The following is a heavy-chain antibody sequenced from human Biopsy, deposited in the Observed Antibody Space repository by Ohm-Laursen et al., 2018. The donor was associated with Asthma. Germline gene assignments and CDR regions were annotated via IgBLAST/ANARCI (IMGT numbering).Heavy chain of an antibody. CDR3: VRDGTDDAFDI. J-gene: IGHJ3*02. CDR2: ISKDASTQ. D-gene: IGHD1-1*01. V-gene: IGHV3-30*01. Sequence: SLRLSCSASGFSFSNFAIHWVRQAPGKGLEWVGVISKDASTQDYADSVKGRFAMARDNSKNTLDLQMNSLREEDTAVYYCVRDGTDDAFDIWGQGTVVSVSS. CDR1: GFSFSNFA.